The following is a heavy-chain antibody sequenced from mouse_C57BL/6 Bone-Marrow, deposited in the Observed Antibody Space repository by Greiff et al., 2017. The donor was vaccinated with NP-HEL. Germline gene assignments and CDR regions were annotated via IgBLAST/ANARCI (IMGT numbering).Heavy chain of an antibody. CDR1: GYTFTDYY. CDR2: INPNNGGT. D-gene: IGHD1-1*01. CDR3: ASPYYYGSSPFAY. Sequence: VQLQQSGPELVKPGASVKISCKASGYTFTDYYMNWVKQSHGKSLEWIGDINPNNGGTSYNQKFKGKATLTVDKSSSTAYMELRRLTSEDSAVYYCASPYYYGSSPFAYGGQGTLVTVSA. V-gene: IGHV1-26*01. J-gene: IGHJ3*01.